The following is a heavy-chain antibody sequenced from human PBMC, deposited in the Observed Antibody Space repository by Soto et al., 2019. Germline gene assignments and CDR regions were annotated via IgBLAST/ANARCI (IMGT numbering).Heavy chain of an antibody. Sequence: PSETLSLTCSVSGSSFINFYWSWIRQPAGKGLEWIGRIYTSGATSYNPALKSRVTMSVDTYQTQMSLNLTSVTAADTAVYYCARGGIQLSYAFDHWGQGILVTVS. CDR1: GSSFINFY. J-gene: IGHJ4*02. CDR3: ARGGIQLSYAFDH. CDR2: IYTSGAT. D-gene: IGHD3-10*01. V-gene: IGHV4-4*07.